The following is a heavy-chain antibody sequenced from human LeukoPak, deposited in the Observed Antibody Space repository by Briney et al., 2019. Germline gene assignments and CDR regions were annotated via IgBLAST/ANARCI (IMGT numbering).Heavy chain of an antibody. CDR1: GGSISSYY. J-gene: IGHJ6*03. CDR2: IYYSGST. V-gene: IGHV4-59*01. Sequence: SETLSLTCTVSGGSISSYYWSWIRQPPGKGLEWIGYIYYSGSTNYNPSLKSRVTISVDTSKNQFSLKLSSVTAADTAVYYCARIWFGGRVYYYYYMDVWGKGTTVTVSS. CDR3: ARIWFGGRVYYYYYMDV. D-gene: IGHD3-10*01.